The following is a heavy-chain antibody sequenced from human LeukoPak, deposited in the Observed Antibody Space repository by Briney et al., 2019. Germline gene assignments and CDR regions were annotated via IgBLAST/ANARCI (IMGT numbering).Heavy chain of an antibody. D-gene: IGHD3-3*01. V-gene: IGHV4-59*01. J-gene: IGHJ4*02. CDR1: GGSISSYY. CDR3: AREGFWSGSFDY. Sequence: SETLSLTCTVSGGSISSYYWSWIRQPPGKGLEWIGYIYYSGSTNDNPSLKSRVTISVDTSKNQFSLKLSSVTAADTAVYYCAREGFWSGSFDYWGQGTLVTVSS. CDR2: IYYSGST.